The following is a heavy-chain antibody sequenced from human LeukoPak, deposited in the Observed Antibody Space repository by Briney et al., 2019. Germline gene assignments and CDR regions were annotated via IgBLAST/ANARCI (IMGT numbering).Heavy chain of an antibody. J-gene: IGHJ4*02. V-gene: IGHV3-23*01. Sequence: GGSLRLSCAASGFTFSNYAMSWVRQAPGKGLEWVSAISGSGGSTYYADSVKGRFTISRDNSKNTLYLQMNSLRAEDTAVYYCAKYAGIVGATWRFDYWGQGTLVTVSS. CDR2: ISGSGGST. CDR3: AKYAGIVGATWRFDY. D-gene: IGHD1-26*01. CDR1: GFTFSNYA.